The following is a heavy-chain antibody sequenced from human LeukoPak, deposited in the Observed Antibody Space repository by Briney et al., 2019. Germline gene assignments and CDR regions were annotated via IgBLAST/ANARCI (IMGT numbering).Heavy chain of an antibody. J-gene: IGHJ3*02. D-gene: IGHD2-2*02. Sequence: SETLSLTCTVSGGSISSGSYYWSWIRQPAGKGLEWIGRIYTSGSTNYNPSLKSRVTISVDTSKNQFSLKLSSVTAADTAVYYCARARVWDIVVVPAAIAAFDIWGQGTMVTVSS. CDR3: ARARVWDIVVVPAAIAAFDI. V-gene: IGHV4-61*02. CDR2: IYTSGST. CDR1: GGSISSGSYY.